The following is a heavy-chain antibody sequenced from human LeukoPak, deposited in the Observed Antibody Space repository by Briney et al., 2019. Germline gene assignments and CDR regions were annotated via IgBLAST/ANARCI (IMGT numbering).Heavy chain of an antibody. J-gene: IGHJ4*02. D-gene: IGHD1-26*01. CDR2: INHSGST. Sequence: PSETLSLTCTVSGGSISSGSHYWSWIRQPPGKGLEWIGEINHSGSTNYNPSLKSRVTISVDTSKNQFSLKLSSVTAADTAVYYCARGKWELLALYFDYWGQGTLVTVSS. CDR3: ARGKWELLALYFDY. CDR1: GGSISSGSHY. V-gene: IGHV4-39*07.